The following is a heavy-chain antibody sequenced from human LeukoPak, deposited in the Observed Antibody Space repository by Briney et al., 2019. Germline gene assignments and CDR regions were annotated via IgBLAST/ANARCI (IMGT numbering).Heavy chain of an antibody. CDR2: INHSGST. CDR3: ARARSGYSSGWSRYNWFDP. CDR1: GGSFSGYY. V-gene: IGHV4-34*01. D-gene: IGHD6-19*01. J-gene: IGHJ5*02. Sequence: SETLSLTCAVYGGSFSGYYWSWIRQPPGKGLEWIGEINHSGSTNYNPSLKSRVTISVDTSKNQFSLKLSSVTAADTAVYYRARARSGYSSGWSRYNWFDPWGQGTLVTVSS.